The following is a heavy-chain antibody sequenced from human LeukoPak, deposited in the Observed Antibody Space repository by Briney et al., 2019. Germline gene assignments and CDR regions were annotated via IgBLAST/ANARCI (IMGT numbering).Heavy chain of an antibody. V-gene: IGHV3-30-3*01. CDR1: GFTFSNLG. Sequence: PGRSLRLSCATSGFTFSNLGLHWVRQPPGKGLEWVAAISYDGTDKYYADSVRGRFTISRDNSKDTLYLQMNSLRAEDTAVYYCARAVAGTGFMSYYYYYYGMDVWGQGTTVTVSS. CDR2: ISYDGTDK. CDR3: ARAVAGTGFMSYYYYYYGMDV. D-gene: IGHD6-19*01. J-gene: IGHJ6*02.